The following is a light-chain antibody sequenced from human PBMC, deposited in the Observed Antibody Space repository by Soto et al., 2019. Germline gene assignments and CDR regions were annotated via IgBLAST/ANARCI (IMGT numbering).Light chain of an antibody. Sequence: QSALTQPASVSGSPGQSITISCTGTSSDVGGYNYVSWYQQHPGKAPKLMIYEVNNRPSGVSNRFSGSKSGNTASLTISGLQAEYESDYYCSSYTTSSTRVVFGGGTKLTVL. V-gene: IGLV2-14*01. CDR1: SSDVGGYNY. CDR2: EVN. J-gene: IGLJ3*02. CDR3: SSYTTSSTRVV.